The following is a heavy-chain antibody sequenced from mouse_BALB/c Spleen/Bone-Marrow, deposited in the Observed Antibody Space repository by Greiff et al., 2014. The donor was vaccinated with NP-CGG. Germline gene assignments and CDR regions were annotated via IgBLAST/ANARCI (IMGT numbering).Heavy chain of an antibody. Sequence: SGPELVKPGASVKMSCKASGYTFTDYYMKWVKQSHGESLEWIGDINPINGDTSYNQKFKGKATLTVDKSSSTAYMQLDSLTSEDSAVYYCAMGVRLYWYFDVWGAGTTVTVSS. CDR1: GYTFTDYY. CDR3: AMGVRLYWYFDV. J-gene: IGHJ1*01. CDR2: INPINGDT. V-gene: IGHV1-26*01. D-gene: IGHD2-14*01.